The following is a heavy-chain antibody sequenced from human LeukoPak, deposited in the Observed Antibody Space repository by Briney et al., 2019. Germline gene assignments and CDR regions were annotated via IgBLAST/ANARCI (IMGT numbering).Heavy chain of an antibody. CDR2: MYYSGST. J-gene: IGHJ3*02. D-gene: IGHD2-2*01. CDR3: AREGRYCSSTSCYGAAFHI. V-gene: IGHV4-28*03. Sequence: SETLSLTCAVSGYSISSSNWWGWIRQPPGKGLEWIGYMYYSGSTYYNASLKSRVTMSVDTSKNQFSLKLSCVTAVDTAVYYRAREGRYCSSTSCYGAAFHILLQRTMVTVCS. CDR1: GYSISSSNW.